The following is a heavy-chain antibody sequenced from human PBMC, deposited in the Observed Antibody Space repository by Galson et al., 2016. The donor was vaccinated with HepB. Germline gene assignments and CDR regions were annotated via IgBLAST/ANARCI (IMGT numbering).Heavy chain of an antibody. D-gene: IGHD6-13*01. J-gene: IGHJ4*02. Sequence: SVKVSCKASGYTFTGHYIHWVRQAPGQGLEWMGWINPNSGVTNYAQRFQGRVTMTRDTSISTAYMQLSRLRSDDTAVFSCVREEWGLAAAIDHWGQGSLVTVSS. CDR3: VREEWGLAAAIDH. V-gene: IGHV1-2*02. CDR1: GYTFTGHY. CDR2: INPNSGVT.